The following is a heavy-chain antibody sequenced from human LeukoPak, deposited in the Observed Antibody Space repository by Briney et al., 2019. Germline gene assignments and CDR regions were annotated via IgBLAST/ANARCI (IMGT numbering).Heavy chain of an antibody. CDR3: ARVRTWAAYDAFDI. CDR1: GGSISSSVYY. D-gene: IGHD2-21*01. J-gene: IGHJ3*02. V-gene: IGHV4-39*07. CDR2: LSYTGST. Sequence: SETLSLTCTVSGGSISSSVYYWGWIRQPPGKGLEWIASLSYTGSTYYKPSLKCRITMSLDTSNNQFSLELSSVTAADTAVYYCARVRTWAAYDAFDIWGQGTLVTVSS.